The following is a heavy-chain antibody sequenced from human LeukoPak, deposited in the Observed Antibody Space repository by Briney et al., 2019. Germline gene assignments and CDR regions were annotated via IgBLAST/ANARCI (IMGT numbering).Heavy chain of an antibody. CDR1: GFTFSSYA. J-gene: IGHJ4*02. Sequence: GGSLRLSCAASGFTFSSYAMSWVRQAPGKGLEWVSAISGGAGSTYYAVSVKGRFTVSRDNSKNTLYLQMNSLRAEDTAVYYCAKFGVPGYCSGGSCYGTYFDYWGQGTLVTVSS. D-gene: IGHD2-15*01. CDR3: AKFGVPGYCSGGSCYGTYFDY. V-gene: IGHV3-23*01. CDR2: ISGGAGST.